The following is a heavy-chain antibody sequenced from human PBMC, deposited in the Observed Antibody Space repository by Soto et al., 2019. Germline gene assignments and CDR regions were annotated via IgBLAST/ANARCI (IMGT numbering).Heavy chain of an antibody. V-gene: IGHV3-11*01. CDR2: ISSSGSSI. D-gene: IGHD2-15*01. Sequence: GGSLRLSCAASGFTFSDYYMTWIRQAPGKGLEWVSYISSSGSSIYYADSVKGRFTISRDNAKNSLFLQMNSLRAEDTAMYYCTSSLVVVGLGLRTFDIWGQGTMVTVSS. CDR1: GFTFSDYY. J-gene: IGHJ3*02. CDR3: TSSLVVVGLGLRTFDI.